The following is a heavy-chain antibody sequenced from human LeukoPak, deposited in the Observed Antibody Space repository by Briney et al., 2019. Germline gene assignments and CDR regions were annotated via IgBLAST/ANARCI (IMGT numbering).Heavy chain of an antibody. CDR2: ISWNSGSI. Sequence: GGSLRLSCAASGFTFDDYAMHWVRQAPGKGLEWVSGISWNSGSIGYADSVKGRFTISRDNAKNSLYLQMNSLRAEDTALYYCAKALEMATMESNAFDIWGQGTMVTVSS. CDR1: GFTFDDYA. J-gene: IGHJ3*02. CDR3: AKALEMATMESNAFDI. D-gene: IGHD5-24*01. V-gene: IGHV3-9*01.